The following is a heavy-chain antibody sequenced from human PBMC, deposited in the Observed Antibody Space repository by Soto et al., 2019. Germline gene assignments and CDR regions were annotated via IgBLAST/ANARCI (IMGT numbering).Heavy chain of an antibody. D-gene: IGHD3-3*01. CDR3: ARQRGEYYFGIGYPVYYYYGMEV. Sequence: SESLPRTCTLSAGSISSYYWSWIRQPAGKEQERIGRIYTSGRTNYNPSLKSPVTMSVDTTKNQFSLKLSSVTAADTAVYYCARQRGEYYFGIGYPVYYYYGMEVWGNGTRVTFS. CDR1: AGSISSYY. CDR2: IYTSGRT. V-gene: IGHV4-4*07. J-gene: IGHJ6*04.